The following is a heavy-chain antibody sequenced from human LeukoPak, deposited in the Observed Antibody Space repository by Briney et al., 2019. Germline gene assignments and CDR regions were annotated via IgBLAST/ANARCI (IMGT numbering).Heavy chain of an antibody. Sequence: TVTVSFKASGGTFISYASSWVRQAPGQGREWMGRIIPILGIANYGQKFQGRVTITADKSTSTAYMELSSLRSEDTAVYYCARGSYGLHGMDVWGQGTTVTVYS. J-gene: IGHJ6*02. V-gene: IGHV1-69*04. CDR1: GGTFISYA. CDR2: IIPILGIA. D-gene: IGHD5-18*01. CDR3: ARGSYGLHGMDV.